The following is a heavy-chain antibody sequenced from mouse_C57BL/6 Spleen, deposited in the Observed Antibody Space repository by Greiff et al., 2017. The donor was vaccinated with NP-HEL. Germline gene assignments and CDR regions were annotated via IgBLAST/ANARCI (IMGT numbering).Heavy chain of an antibody. D-gene: IGHD2-3*01. J-gene: IGHJ4*01. CDR3: ARREIYDGYYSYAMDY. V-gene: IGHV5-17*01. CDR1: GFTFSDYG. Sequence: EVKLVESGGGLVKPGGSLKLSCAASGFTFSDYGMHWVRQAPEKGLEWVAYLSSGSSTIYYADTVKGRFTISRDNAKNTLFLQMTSLRSEDTAMYYCARREIYDGYYSYAMDYWGQGTSVTVSS. CDR2: LSSGSSTI.